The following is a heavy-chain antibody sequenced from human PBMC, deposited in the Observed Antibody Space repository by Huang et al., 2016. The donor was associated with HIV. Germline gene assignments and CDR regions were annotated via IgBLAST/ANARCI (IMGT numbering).Heavy chain of an antibody. CDR3: ARQDYYDTSGAFDY. Sequence: QLQLQESGPGLLKPSETLSLPCLFFGGSISSRSYYWGWIRPPPGKGLEGIGTFYYSGSTYDNPSLKSRVTIAGDTSKNQCSRKMSSVTAADTAVYYCARQDYYDTSGAFDYWGQGTLVTVSS. V-gene: IGHV4-39*01. CDR1: GGSISSRSYY. D-gene: IGHD3-22*01. CDR2: FYYSGST. J-gene: IGHJ4*02.